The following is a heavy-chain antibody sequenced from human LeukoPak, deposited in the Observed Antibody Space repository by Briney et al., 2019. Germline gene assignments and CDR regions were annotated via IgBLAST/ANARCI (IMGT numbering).Heavy chain of an antibody. CDR3: ARLVYDSRGYYFDY. D-gene: IGHD3-22*01. CDR2: IRYSGSA. V-gene: IGHV4-59*08. Sequence: SETLSLTRTVSGDSISSYYWSCMRQPPGKGLEGSGYIRYSGSANYNPSLRSRVTISIDTSKNQFSLKLRSVTAADTAVYNCARLVYDSRGYYFDYWGQGTLVTVSS. CDR1: GDSISSYY. J-gene: IGHJ4*02.